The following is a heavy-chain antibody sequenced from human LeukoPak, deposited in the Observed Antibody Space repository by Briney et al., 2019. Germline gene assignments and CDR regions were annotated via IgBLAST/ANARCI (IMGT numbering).Heavy chain of an antibody. CDR3: ARAAAGPGGQPFDY. CDR1: GGSINSSSYY. Sequence: SETLSLTCTVSGGSINSSSYYWSWIRQPPGKGLEWIGYIYYSGSTNYNPSLKSRVTISVDTSKNQFSLKLSSVTAADTAVYYCARAAAGPGGQPFDYWGQGTLVTVSS. D-gene: IGHD6-13*01. J-gene: IGHJ4*02. CDR2: IYYSGST. V-gene: IGHV4-61*01.